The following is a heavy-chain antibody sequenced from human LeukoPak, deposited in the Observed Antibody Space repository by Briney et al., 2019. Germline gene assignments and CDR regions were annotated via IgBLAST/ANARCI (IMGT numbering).Heavy chain of an antibody. D-gene: IGHD1-26*01. CDR2: ISYDGSNK. CDR3: ARGRYSGSSLGSFDY. J-gene: IGHJ4*02. V-gene: IGHV3-30-3*01. CDR1: GFTFSGSA. Sequence: PGGSLRLSCAASGFTFSGSAMHWVRQASGKGLEWVAVISYDGSNKYYADSVKGRFTISRDNSKNTLYLQMNSLRAEDTAVYYCARGRYSGSSLGSFDYWGQGTLVTVSA.